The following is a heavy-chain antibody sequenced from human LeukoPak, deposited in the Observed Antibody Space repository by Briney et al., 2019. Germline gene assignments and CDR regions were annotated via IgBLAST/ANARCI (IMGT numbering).Heavy chain of an antibody. D-gene: IGHD2-15*01. Sequence: PSETLSLTCTASGDSISSYYWSWIRQPAGKGLEWIGRIYTSGSTNYNPSLKSRVTMSVDTSKNQFSLKLSSVTAADTAVYYCASLYHEDWFDPWGQGTLVTVSS. V-gene: IGHV4-4*07. CDR2: IYTSGST. J-gene: IGHJ5*02. CDR1: GDSISSYY. CDR3: ASLYHEDWFDP.